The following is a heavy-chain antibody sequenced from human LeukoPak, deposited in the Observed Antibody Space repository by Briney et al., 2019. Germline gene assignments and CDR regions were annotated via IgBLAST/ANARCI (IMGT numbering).Heavy chain of an antibody. CDR3: TRSYYENSGYARF. V-gene: IGHV3-49*04. Sequence: PGGSLRLSCAASGFTFSSNSMNWVRQAPGKGLEWVGFIRSKTYGGTTEYAASVKGRFIISRDDSKSIAYLQMNSLKTEDTAVYYCTRSYYENSGYARFWGQGTLVTVSS. J-gene: IGHJ4*02. D-gene: IGHD3-22*01. CDR2: IRSKTYGGTT. CDR1: GFTFSSNS.